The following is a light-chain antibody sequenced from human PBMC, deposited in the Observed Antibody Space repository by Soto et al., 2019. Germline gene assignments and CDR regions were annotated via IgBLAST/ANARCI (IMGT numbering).Light chain of an antibody. CDR2: EGS. Sequence: QLVLTQPASVSGSPGQSITIPCTGTSSDDGSYKFVSWYQQHPGKAPKLIVYEGSKRPSGVSTRFSGSKSGNSASLTISGLQAEDEADYYCCSFAGTGTYVFATGTKLTVL. V-gene: IGLV2-23*01. CDR3: CSFAGTGTYV. CDR1: SSDDGSYKF. J-gene: IGLJ1*01.